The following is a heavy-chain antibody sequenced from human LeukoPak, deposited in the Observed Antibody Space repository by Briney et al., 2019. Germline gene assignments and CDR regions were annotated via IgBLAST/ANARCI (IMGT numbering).Heavy chain of an antibody. D-gene: IGHD5-18*01. CDR2: FDPEDGET. CDR3: ATASVWIQLWRFDY. Sequence: ASVKVSCKASGYTFTSYGISWVRQAPGQGLEWMGGFDPEDGETIYAQKFQGRVTMTEDTSTDTAYMELSSLRSEDTAVYYCATASVWIQLWRFDYWGQGTLVTVSS. J-gene: IGHJ4*02. V-gene: IGHV1-24*01. CDR1: GYTFTSYG.